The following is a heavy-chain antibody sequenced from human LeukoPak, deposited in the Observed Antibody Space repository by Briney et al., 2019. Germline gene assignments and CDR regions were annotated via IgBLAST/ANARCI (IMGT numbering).Heavy chain of an antibody. CDR2: ISGSGGST. V-gene: IGHV3-23*01. Sequence: GGSLRLSCAASGFTFSSYAMSWVRQAPGKGLEWVSTISGSGGSTYYADSVKGRFTIFRDNSKNTLYLQMNSLRAEDTAVYYCAKQLLGIAVAGTAYWGQGTLVTVSS. D-gene: IGHD6-19*01. CDR3: AKQLLGIAVAGTAY. J-gene: IGHJ4*02. CDR1: GFTFSSYA.